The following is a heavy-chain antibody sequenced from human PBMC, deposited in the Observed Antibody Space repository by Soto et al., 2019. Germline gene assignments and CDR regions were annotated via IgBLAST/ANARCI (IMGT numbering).Heavy chain of an antibody. D-gene: IGHD4-17*01. J-gene: IGHJ4*02. V-gene: IGHV1-69*01. Sequence: QVQLEQSGPEVKRPGTSVKVSCKASGGAFGRYSVSWVRQAPGQGLEWIGGVIPVFNTSNYSLKFQGRVAISADESTSTLFMELRSLRSEDTALYYCARGDEMTAVTIFEYWGQGTLVTVSS. CDR3: ARGDEMTAVTIFEY. CDR2: VIPVFNTS. CDR1: GGAFGRYS.